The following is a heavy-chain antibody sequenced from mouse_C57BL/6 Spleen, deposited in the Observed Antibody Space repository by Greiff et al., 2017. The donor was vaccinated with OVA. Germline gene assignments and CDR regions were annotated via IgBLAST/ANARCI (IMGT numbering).Heavy chain of an antibody. J-gene: IGHJ2*01. CDR2: IDPSDGYT. CDR3: ARGIITTVVADY. Sequence: QVQLQQPGAELVKPGASVKLSCKASGYTFTSYWMQWVKQRPGQGLEWIGEIDPSDGYTNYNQKFKGKATLTVDTSSSTAYMQLSSLTSEDSAVYYCARGIITTVVADYWGQGTTLTVSS. CDR1: GYTFTSYW. D-gene: IGHD1-1*01. V-gene: IGHV1-50*01.